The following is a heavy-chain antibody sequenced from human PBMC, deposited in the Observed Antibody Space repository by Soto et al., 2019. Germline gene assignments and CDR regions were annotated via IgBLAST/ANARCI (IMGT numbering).Heavy chain of an antibody. CDR2: IYSSENT. CDR3: ARLNGYCISTNCHGYYAMDV. D-gene: IGHD2-2*03. Sequence: SETLSLTCTVPDGSVNSSSYSWGWIRQSPGKGLEWIGTIYSSENTYYNPSLLSRVTISVDTSKNEFSLRLSSVTAADTAVYYCARLNGYCISTNCHGYYAMDVWGQGTTVT. CDR1: DGSVNSSSYS. J-gene: IGHJ6*01. V-gene: IGHV4-39*01.